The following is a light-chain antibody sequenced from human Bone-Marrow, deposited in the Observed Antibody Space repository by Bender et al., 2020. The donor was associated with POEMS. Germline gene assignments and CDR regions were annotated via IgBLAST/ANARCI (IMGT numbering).Light chain of an antibody. CDR1: ASDRGTTP. CDR3: TSYAGSSTLI. V-gene: IGLV1-44*01. Sequence: QSVLTQPPSASATPGQRVTISCSRSASDRGTTPINWYQHLPGTAPKLIIYNSDQRPSGISDRFSGSRSGNTASLTISGLQAEDEADYYCTSYAGSSTLIVGGGTKVTVL. J-gene: IGLJ2*01. CDR2: NSD.